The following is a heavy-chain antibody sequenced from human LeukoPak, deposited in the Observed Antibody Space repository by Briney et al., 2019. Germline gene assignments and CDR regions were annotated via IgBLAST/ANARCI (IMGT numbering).Heavy chain of an antibody. CDR3: AKGEAGSGWSQVDY. CDR2: IPASGGST. J-gene: IGHJ4*02. CDR1: RFTFSTYV. V-gene: IGHV3-23*01. Sequence: PGGSLRLSCAASRFTFSTYVMSWVRQAPGKGLEWVSGIPASGGSTYYADSVKGRFTISRDNSKNTLYLQMNSLRAEDTAVYYCAKGEAGSGWSQVDYWGQGTLVTVSS. D-gene: IGHD6-19*01.